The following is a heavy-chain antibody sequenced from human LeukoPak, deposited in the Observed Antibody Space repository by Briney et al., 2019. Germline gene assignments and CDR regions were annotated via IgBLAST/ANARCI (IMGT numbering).Heavy chain of an antibody. V-gene: IGHV3-23*01. D-gene: IGHD3-22*01. CDR2: ISGSGGNR. CDR1: GFTYSNYA. CDR3: ARGSGYYPHDAFDI. Sequence: GGSLRLSCAASGFTYSNYAMNWVRQAPGKGLEWVSSISGSGGNRHYADSVKGRFTISRDNSKNTLYLQMNSLRAEDTAVYFCARGSGYYPHDAFDIWGQGTMVTVSS. J-gene: IGHJ3*02.